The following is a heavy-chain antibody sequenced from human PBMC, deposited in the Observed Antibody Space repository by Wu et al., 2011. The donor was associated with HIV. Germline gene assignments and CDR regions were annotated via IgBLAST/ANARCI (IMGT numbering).Heavy chain of an antibody. D-gene: IGHD3-10*02. V-gene: IGHV1-18*01. CDR2: ISGDSGDT. Sequence: EVKKPGASVKVSCKASDYNLRKYRVSWVRQAPGQGLEWMGWISGDSGDTHYAQKFQDRVTMTTDSSRTTAYMELRSLKSNDTAVYFCARCSVTDFYYYFMNVWGKGTTVTVSS. CDR3: ARCSVTDFYYYFMNV. CDR1: DYNLRKYR. J-gene: IGHJ6*03.